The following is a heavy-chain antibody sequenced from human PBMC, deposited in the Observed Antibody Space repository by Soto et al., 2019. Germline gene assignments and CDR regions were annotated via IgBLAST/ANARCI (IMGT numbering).Heavy chain of an antibody. CDR1: GFTFSSYE. V-gene: IGHV3-48*03. Sequence: LRLSCAASGFTFSSYEMNWVRQAPGKGLEWVSYISSSGSTIYYADSVKGRFTISRDNAKNSLYLQMNSLRAEDTAVYYCAREGVYSSGWPGWGEYFQHWGQGTLVTVSS. J-gene: IGHJ1*01. D-gene: IGHD6-19*01. CDR2: ISSSGSTI. CDR3: AREGVYSSGWPGWGEYFQH.